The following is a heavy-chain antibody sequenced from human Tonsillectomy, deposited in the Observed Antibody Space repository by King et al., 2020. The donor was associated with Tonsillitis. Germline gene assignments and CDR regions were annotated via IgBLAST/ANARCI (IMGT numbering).Heavy chain of an antibody. CDR1: GYTFTDYY. J-gene: IGHJ1*01. D-gene: IGHD6-13*01. CDR2: SNPNSGGR. CDR3: ARDRVYSISGPFGF. V-gene: IGHV1-2*02. Sequence: QLVQSGAEVKKPGASVKVSCKASGYTFTDYYIHWVRQAPGQGLEWMGWSNPNSGGRKYAQNFQGRVTMTSDTSISTAYMVLSGLSSDDTAVYYCARDRVYSISGPFGFWGRGILVTVSS.